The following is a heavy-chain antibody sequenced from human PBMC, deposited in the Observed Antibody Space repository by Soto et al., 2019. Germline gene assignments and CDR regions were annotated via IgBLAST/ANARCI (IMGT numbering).Heavy chain of an antibody. D-gene: IGHD2-2*01. J-gene: IGHJ5*02. CDR2: LIPIFGTA. V-gene: IGHV1-69*12. Sequence: QVQLVQSGAEVKKPGSSVKVSCKASGGTFSSYAISWVRQAPGQGLEWMGGLIPIFGTANYAQKFQGRVTITADESTSTAYMELSSLRCEDTAVYYCVPYCISTSCPPPTHNWFDPWGQGTLVTVSS. CDR1: GGTFSSYA. CDR3: VPYCISTSCPPPTHNWFDP.